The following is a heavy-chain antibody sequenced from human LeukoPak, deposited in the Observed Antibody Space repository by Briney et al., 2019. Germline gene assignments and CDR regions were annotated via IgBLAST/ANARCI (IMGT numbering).Heavy chain of an antibody. CDR3: ATGGVHYYGTSADY. D-gene: IGHD3-22*01. Sequence: GGSLRLSCTASGFTFGDFAMSWFRQAPGKGLEWVSSITTSSSYIYYTDSVKGRFTISRDNAKNSLYLQMNSLRGEDTAVYYCATGGVHYYGTSADYWGQGTLVTVSS. V-gene: IGHV3-21*01. CDR1: GFTFGDFA. CDR2: ITTSSSYI. J-gene: IGHJ4*02.